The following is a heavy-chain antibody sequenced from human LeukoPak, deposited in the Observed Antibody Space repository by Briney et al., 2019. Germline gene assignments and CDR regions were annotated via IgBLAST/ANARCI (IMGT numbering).Heavy chain of an antibody. CDR2: MNPNSGNT. Sequence: ASVKVSCKASGYTFTSYDINWVRQATGQGLEWMGWMNPNSGNTGYAQKFQRRVTITRNTSISTDNMELSSLRSEDTAVYYCARAAQGGIAAAYYFDYWGQGTLVTVSS. V-gene: IGHV1-8*03. D-gene: IGHD6-13*01. J-gene: IGHJ4*02. CDR1: GYTFTSYD. CDR3: ARAAQGGIAAAYYFDY.